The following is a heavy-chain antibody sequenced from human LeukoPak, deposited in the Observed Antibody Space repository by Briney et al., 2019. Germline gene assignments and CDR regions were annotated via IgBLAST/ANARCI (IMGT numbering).Heavy chain of an antibody. CDR1: GFTFSSYS. CDR3: ARGERWLVPRTFDY. D-gene: IGHD6-19*01. CDR2: ISSSSSYI. Sequence: GGSLRLSCAASGFTFSSYSMNWVRQAPGKGLEWVSSISSSSSYIYYADSVKGRFTISRGNAKNSLYLQMNSLRAEDTAVYYCARGERWLVPRTFDYWGQGTLVTVSS. J-gene: IGHJ4*02. V-gene: IGHV3-21*01.